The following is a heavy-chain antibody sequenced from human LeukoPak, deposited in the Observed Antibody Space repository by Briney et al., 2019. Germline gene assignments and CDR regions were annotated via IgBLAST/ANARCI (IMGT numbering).Heavy chain of an antibody. Sequence: TGGSLRLSCAASGFTFSSYAMTWVRQAPGKGLEWASAISGSGGSTYYADSVKGRFTISRDNSKNTLYLQMSSLRAEDTALYYCAKYNSDWYDDYWGQGTLVTVSS. D-gene: IGHD6-19*01. J-gene: IGHJ4*02. V-gene: IGHV3-23*01. CDR3: AKYNSDWYDDY. CDR2: ISGSGGST. CDR1: GFTFSSYA.